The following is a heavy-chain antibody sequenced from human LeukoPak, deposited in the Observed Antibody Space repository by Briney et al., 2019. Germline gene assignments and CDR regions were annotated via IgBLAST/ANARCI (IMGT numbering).Heavy chain of an antibody. CDR1: GDSISRSTYY. CDR2: VYYGRSP. D-gene: IGHD6-25*01. Sequence: PSETLSLTCTVSGDSISRSTYYWAWIRQPPGKGLEWIGSVYYGRSPYFNPSLESRATLSVDTSKNHFCLKMSSVTAADTAVYYCARSSGTGTFSYWGQGTLVTVSS. J-gene: IGHJ4*02. CDR3: ARSSGTGTFSY. V-gene: IGHV4-39*02.